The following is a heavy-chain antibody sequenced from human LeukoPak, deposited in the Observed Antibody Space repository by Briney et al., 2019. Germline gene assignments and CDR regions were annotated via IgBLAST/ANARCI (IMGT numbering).Heavy chain of an antibody. D-gene: IGHD6-19*01. V-gene: IGHV4-59*01. CDR1: GGSISNYY. J-gene: IGHJ4*02. CDR3: ARGASGWSDFDY. Sequence: SETLSLTCTVSGGSISNYYWSWIRQPPGKGLEWIGYIYYSGSTNYNPSLKSRVTISVDTSKNQFSLKLSSVTAADTAVYYCARGASGWSDFDYWGQGTLVTVSS. CDR2: IYYSGST.